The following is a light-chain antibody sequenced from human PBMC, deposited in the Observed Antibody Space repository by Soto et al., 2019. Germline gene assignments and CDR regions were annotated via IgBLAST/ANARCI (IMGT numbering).Light chain of an antibody. Sequence: DIQMTQFPSSLSASVGDRVTISCRASQTISTYVNWYQQKPGQAPNLLIYSSSTLQTGVPSRFSGSGSGTDFTLSISTLQPEDFAIYYCQQSYELPGTFGQGTKVEIK. CDR3: QQSYELPGT. CDR2: SSS. V-gene: IGKV1-39*01. J-gene: IGKJ1*01. CDR1: QTISTY.